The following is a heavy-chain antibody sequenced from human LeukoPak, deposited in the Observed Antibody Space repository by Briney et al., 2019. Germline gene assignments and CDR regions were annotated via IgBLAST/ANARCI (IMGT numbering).Heavy chain of an antibody. V-gene: IGHV4-59*12. CDR1: GGSISSYY. J-gene: IGHJ6*03. CDR2: IYYSGST. D-gene: IGHD1-26*01. Sequence: SETLSLTCTVSGGSISSYYWNWIRQPPGKGLEWIGYIYYSGSTNYNPSLKSRVTISVDTSKNQFSLKLRSVTAADTAVYYCARTGGSFYFYYYMDVWGKGTTVTVSS. CDR3: ARTGGSFYFYYYMDV.